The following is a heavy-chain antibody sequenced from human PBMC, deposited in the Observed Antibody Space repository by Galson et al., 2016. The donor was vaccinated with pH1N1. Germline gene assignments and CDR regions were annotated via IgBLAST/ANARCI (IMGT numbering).Heavy chain of an antibody. V-gene: IGHV3-7*01. CDR1: GFTFSNYW. Sequence: SLRLSCAASGFTFSNYWMHWVRQVPGKGLEWVANIKEDGSEKYYVDSVRGRFTISRDNAESSLYLQMNSLRDEDTALYYCARAIGSRSSYWGQGTLVTVSS. CDR2: IKEDGSEK. D-gene: IGHD3-16*02. CDR3: ARAIGSRSSY. J-gene: IGHJ4*02.